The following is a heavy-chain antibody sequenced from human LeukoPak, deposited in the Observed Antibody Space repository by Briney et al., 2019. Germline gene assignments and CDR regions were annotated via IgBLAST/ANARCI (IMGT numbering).Heavy chain of an antibody. CDR3: AKRGVVIRVILVGFNKEAYHFDS. V-gene: IGHV3-23*01. J-gene: IGHJ4*02. D-gene: IGHD3-10*01. Sequence: AGGSLRLSCAVSGITLSNYGMIWVRQAPGKGLEWVAGISGSGGSTNYADSVRGRFTISRDNRKNTLYLQMNSLRAEDTAEYFCAKRGVVIRVILVGFNKEAYHFDSWGQGALVTVSS. CDR1: GITLSNYG. CDR2: ISGSGGST.